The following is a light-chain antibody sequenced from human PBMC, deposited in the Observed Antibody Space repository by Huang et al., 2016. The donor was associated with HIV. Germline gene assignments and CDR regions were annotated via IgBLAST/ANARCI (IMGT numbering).Light chain of an antibody. V-gene: IGKV3-15*01. CDR3: QQYNNWFYS. CDR1: QSVGSN. CDR2: GAS. J-gene: IGKJ2*03. Sequence: EIVMTQSPATLSVSPGERATLSCRASQSVGSNLAWYQQQPGQAPRLLIYGASSRASGIAARFSGSGSGTEFTLTVSSLQSEDFAVYYCQQYNNWFYSFGQGTKLEIK.